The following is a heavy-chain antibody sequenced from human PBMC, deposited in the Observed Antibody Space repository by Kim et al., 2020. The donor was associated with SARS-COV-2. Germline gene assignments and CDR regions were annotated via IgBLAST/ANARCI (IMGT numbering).Heavy chain of an antibody. CDR3: AAMITFGGVIAIFDY. J-gene: IGHJ4*02. CDR2: ISGSGGST. D-gene: IGHD3-16*02. Sequence: GGSLRLSCAASGFTFSSYAMSWVRQAPGKGLEWVSAISGSGGSTYYADSVKGRFTISRDNSKNTLYLQMNSLRAEDTAVYYCAAMITFGGVIAIFDYWGQGTLVTVSS. CDR1: GFTFSSYA. V-gene: IGHV3-23*01.